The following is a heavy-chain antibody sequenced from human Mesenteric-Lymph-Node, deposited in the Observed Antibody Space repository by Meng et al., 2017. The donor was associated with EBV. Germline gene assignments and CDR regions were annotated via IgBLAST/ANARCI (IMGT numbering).Heavy chain of an antibody. D-gene: IGHD5-18*01. J-gene: IGHJ4*02. CDR3: SIWDTGALQNY. V-gene: IGHV4-34*01. CDR1: GASFSGHY. CDR2: IDPTGNT. Sequence: QGNPQEWGAGLLKPSETLSLTCAAYGASFSGHYGGWMRQPPGKGLEWIGEIDPTGNTKYIPSLKSRVTISLDTSRNQLSLKLTSVTAADTAVYYCSIWDTGALQNYWGPGTLVTVSS.